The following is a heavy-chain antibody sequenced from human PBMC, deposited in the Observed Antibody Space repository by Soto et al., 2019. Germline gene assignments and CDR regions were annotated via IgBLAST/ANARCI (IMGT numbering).Heavy chain of an antibody. CDR3: ARDAGAYYYDSSGYPKDAFDI. D-gene: IGHD3-22*01. CDR2: IIPIFGTA. CDR1: GGTFSSYA. V-gene: IGHV1-69*13. Sequence: SVKVSCKASGGTFSSYAISWVRQAPGQGLEWMGGIIPIFGTANYTQKFQGRVTITADESTSTAYMELSSLRSEDTAVYYCARDAGAYYYDSSGYPKDAFDIWGQGTMVTVS. J-gene: IGHJ3*02.